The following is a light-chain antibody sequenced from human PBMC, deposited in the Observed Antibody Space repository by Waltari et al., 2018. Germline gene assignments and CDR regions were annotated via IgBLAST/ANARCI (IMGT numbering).Light chain of an antibody. CDR3: ASWDDSHYV. V-gene: IGLV1-47*01. CDR1: SPNPGSNY. CDR2: RNN. Sequence: QSVLTQPPSASETPGQRVIISCSGSSPNPGSNYLYWYQQLPGTAPKLLIYRNNQRPSGVPDRFSASKSGTSASLAISGLRSEDEAVYYCASWDDSHYVFGTGTQVTVL. J-gene: IGLJ1*01.